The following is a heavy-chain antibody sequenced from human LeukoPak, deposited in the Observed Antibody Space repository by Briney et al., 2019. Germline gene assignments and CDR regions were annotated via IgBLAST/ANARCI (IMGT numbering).Heavy chain of an antibody. CDR2: ISSSSSYI. J-gene: IGHJ3*02. V-gene: IGHV3-21*01. D-gene: IGHD3-10*01. CDR3: ARESGFGELFPYAFDI. Sequence: TGGSLRLSCAASGFTFSSYSMNWVRQAPGKGLEWVSSISSSSSYIYYADSVKGRFTISRDNAKNSLYLQMNSLRAEDTAVYYCARESGFGELFPYAFDIWGQGTVVTVSS. CDR1: GFTFSSYS.